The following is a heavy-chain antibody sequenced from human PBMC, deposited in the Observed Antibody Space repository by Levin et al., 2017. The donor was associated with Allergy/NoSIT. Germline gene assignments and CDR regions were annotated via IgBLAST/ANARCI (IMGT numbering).Heavy chain of an antibody. CDR3: AGMKRNILQGFGI. Sequence: GGSLRLSCAASGFTFSSYGMHWVRQAPGKGLEWVAVISSDGRKKFYADSVKGRFTISRDNSKNTLDLQMNSLRAEDTAVYFCAGMKRNILQGFGIWGQGTMVTVSS. J-gene: IGHJ3*02. CDR1: GFTFSSYG. V-gene: IGHV3-30*03. CDR2: ISSDGRKK. D-gene: IGHD2/OR15-2a*01.